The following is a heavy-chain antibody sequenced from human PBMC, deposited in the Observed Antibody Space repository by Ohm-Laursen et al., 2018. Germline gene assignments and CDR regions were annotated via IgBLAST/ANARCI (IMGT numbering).Heavy chain of an antibody. V-gene: IGHV3-73*01. J-gene: IGHJ6*02. CDR1: GFTFSGSA. D-gene: IGHD3-22*01. CDR3: TSPPRPAYYYDSSGYYYGGYYYGMDV. Sequence: SLRLSCAASGFTFSGSAMHWVRQASGKGLEWVGRIRSKANSYATAYAASVKGRFTISRDDSKNTAYLQMNSLKTEDTAVYYCTSPPRPAYYYDSSGYYYGGYYYGMDVWGQGTTVTVSS. CDR2: IRSKANSYAT.